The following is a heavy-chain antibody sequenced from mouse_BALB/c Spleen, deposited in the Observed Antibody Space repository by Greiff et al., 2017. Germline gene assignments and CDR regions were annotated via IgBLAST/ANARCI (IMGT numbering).Heavy chain of an antibody. Sequence: EVKLQESGPGLVKPSQSLSLTCSVTGYSITSGYYWNWIRQFPGNKLEWMGYISYDGSNNYNPSLKNRISITRDTSKNQFFLKLNSVTTEDTATYYCARDASSGYPYYFDYWGQGTTLTVSS. D-gene: IGHD3-1*01. V-gene: IGHV3-6*02. CDR2: ISYDGSN. CDR3: ARDASSGYPYYFDY. CDR1: GYSITSGYY. J-gene: IGHJ2*01.